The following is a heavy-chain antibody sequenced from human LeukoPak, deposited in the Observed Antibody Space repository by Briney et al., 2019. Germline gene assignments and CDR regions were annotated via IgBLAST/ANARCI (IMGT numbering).Heavy chain of an antibody. D-gene: IGHD3-10*01. CDR2: ISSNGGST. Sequence: GGSLRLSCSASGFTFGSYAMHWVRQAPGKGLEYVSAISSNGGSTYYADSVKGRFTISRDNSKNTLYLQMSSLRAEDTAVYYCVTDRRGILVRGTTFDYWGQGTLVTVSS. V-gene: IGHV3-64D*06. CDR3: VTDRRGILVRGTTFDY. CDR1: GFTFGSYA. J-gene: IGHJ4*02.